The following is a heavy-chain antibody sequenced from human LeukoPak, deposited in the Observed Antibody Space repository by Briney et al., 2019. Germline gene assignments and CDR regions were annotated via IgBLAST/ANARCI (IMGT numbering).Heavy chain of an antibody. Sequence: GGSLRLSCAASGFTFSNYAMSWVRQAPGKGLEWVSAASGSGGSTYYADSVKGRFTISRDNSKNTLYLQMNSLRAEDTALYYCAKTGGIQLWPYYFDYWGQGTLVTVSS. CDR3: AKTGGIQLWPYYFDY. CDR1: GFTFSNYA. D-gene: IGHD5-18*01. V-gene: IGHV3-23*01. J-gene: IGHJ4*02. CDR2: ASGSGGST.